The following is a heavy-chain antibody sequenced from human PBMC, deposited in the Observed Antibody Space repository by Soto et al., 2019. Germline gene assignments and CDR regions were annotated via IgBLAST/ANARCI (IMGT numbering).Heavy chain of an antibody. J-gene: IGHJ6*03. Sequence: GGSLRLSCAASGFTVSSNYMSWVRQAPGKGLEWVSVIYSGGSTYYADSVKGRFTISRDNSKNTLYLQMNSLRAEDTAVYYCARDLRGYSYVGYYYMDVWGKGTTVTVSS. CDR1: GFTVSSNY. CDR3: ARDLRGYSYVGYYYMDV. V-gene: IGHV3-66*01. CDR2: IYSGGST. D-gene: IGHD5-18*01.